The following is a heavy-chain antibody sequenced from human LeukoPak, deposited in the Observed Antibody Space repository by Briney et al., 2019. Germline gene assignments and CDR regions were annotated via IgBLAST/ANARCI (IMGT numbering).Heavy chain of an antibody. Sequence: PGGSLRLSXAASGFTFSTFAMSWGRQAPGKGLEWVSTITRSGAAKYYADSVKGRFTISRDNSKNTLYLQMDSLSAEDTALYYCAKDHPSCGGRDCLLFDNWGRGTLVTVSS. CDR2: ITRSGAAK. D-gene: IGHD2-21*01. V-gene: IGHV3-23*01. CDR1: GFTFSTFA. CDR3: AKDHPSCGGRDCLLFDN. J-gene: IGHJ4*02.